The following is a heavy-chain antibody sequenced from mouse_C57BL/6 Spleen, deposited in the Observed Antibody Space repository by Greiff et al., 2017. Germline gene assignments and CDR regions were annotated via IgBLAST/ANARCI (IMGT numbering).Heavy chain of an antibody. CDR2: IYPGDGDT. CDR3: SRDDYYDYGGVFDD. J-gene: IGHJ2*01. CDR1: GYAFSSSW. D-gene: IGHD2-4*01. Sequence: QVQLQQSGPELVKPGASVKISCKASGYAFSSSWMNWVKQRPGKGLEWIGRIYPGDGDTNYNGKFKGKATLTADKYSSTAYRQLSTLTSEDSSVYFCSRDDYYDYGGVFDDWGQGTTLTVAS. V-gene: IGHV1-82*01.